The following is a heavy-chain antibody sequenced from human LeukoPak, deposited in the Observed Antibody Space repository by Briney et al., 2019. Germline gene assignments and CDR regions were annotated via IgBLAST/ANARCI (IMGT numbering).Heavy chain of an antibody. J-gene: IGHJ4*02. CDR3: VRDRSGWAGDY. Sequence: GGSLRLSCAASGFSFSDYWMSWVRQAPGKGLEWVANIKQDGSEKNYVDSVKGRFTISRDNAKNSLSLQMISLRAEDTAVYYCVRDRSGWAGDYWGQGTLVTVSS. CDR2: IKQDGSEK. CDR1: GFSFSDYW. D-gene: IGHD6-19*01. V-gene: IGHV3-7*01.